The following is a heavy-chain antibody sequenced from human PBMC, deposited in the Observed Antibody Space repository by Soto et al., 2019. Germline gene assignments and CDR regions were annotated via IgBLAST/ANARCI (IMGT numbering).Heavy chain of an antibody. CDR1: GGTFSSYS. CDR3: ARDGGRHSGGIDY. Sequence: QVQLVQSGAEVKKPGSSVKVSCKASGGTFSSYSINWVRQAPGQGLEWMGEIMPIFGTASYAQKFQGRVTITADESTSTAYMELSSLRSEDTAVYYCARDGGRHSGGIDYWGQGTLVTVSS. CDR2: IMPIFGTA. J-gene: IGHJ4*02. V-gene: IGHV1-69*01. D-gene: IGHD1-26*01.